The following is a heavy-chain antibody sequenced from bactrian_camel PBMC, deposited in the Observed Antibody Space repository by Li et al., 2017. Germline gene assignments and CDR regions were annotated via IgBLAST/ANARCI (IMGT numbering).Heavy chain of an antibody. D-gene: IGHD4*01. Sequence: VQLVESGGGSVQAGGSLRLSCAARGYTYDTYCMGWFRRPPGKEREGVAAIGRDGHSTYADSVKGRFTISRDNAKNMVYLHMTSLKPEDTGVYYCVRDYKSGDYRDDFGYWGQGTQVTVS. CDR3: VRDYKSGDYRDDFGY. CDR2: IGRDGHS. J-gene: IGHJ6*01. CDR1: GYTYDTYC. V-gene: IGHV3S55*01.